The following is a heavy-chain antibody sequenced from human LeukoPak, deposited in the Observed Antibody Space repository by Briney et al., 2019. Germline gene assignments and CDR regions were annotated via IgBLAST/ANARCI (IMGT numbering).Heavy chain of an antibody. CDR2: ISSNGGST. J-gene: IGHJ4*02. D-gene: IGHD6-19*01. CDR1: GFTFSSYA. V-gene: IGHV3-64*01. CDR3: ARVSWSSSGWYIIDY. Sequence: GGSLRLSCAASGFTFSSYAMHWVRQAPGKGLEYVSAISSNGGSTYYANSVKGRFTISRDNSKNTLYLQMGSLRAEDMAVYYCARVSWSSSGWYIIDYWGQGTLVTVSS.